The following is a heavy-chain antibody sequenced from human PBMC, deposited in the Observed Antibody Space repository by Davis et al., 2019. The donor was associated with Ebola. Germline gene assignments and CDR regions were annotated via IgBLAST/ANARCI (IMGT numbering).Heavy chain of an antibody. CDR2: IIPIFGTT. V-gene: IGHV1-69*13. CDR1: GNTISTYT. D-gene: IGHD3-9*01. J-gene: IGHJ4*02. Sequence: SVKVSCKASGNTISTYTIDWVRQAPGQGLEWMGGIIPIFGTTNYAQKFRGRVTITADESTSTAYMELSSLRSEDTAVYYCARTPSVDYDILTGYMVYWGQGTLVTVSS. CDR3: ARTPSVDYDILTGYMVY.